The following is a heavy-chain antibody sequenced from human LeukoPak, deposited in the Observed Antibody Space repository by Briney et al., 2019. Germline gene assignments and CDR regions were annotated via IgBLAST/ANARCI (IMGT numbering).Heavy chain of an antibody. D-gene: IGHD3-10*01. V-gene: IGHV1-2*02. J-gene: IGHJ4*02. CDR3: ARYEGPYYKDQFDY. Sequence: ASVKVSCKASGYTFTGYYMHWVRQAPGQGLEWMGWINPNSGGTNYAQKFQGRVTMTRDTSISTAYMELSRLRSDDTAVYYCARYEGPYYKDQFDYWGQGTLVTVSS. CDR1: GYTFTGYY. CDR2: INPNSGGT.